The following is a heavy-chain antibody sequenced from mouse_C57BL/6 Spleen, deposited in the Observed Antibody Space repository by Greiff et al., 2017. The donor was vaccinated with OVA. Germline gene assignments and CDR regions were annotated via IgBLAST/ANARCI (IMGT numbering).Heavy chain of an antibody. CDR3: ARGITTVVATPFDY. Sequence: QVQLKQSGAELVKPGASVKISCKASGYAFSSYWMNWVKQRPGKGLEWIGQIYPGDGDTNYNGKFKGKATLTADKSSSTAYMQLSSLTSEDSAVYFCARGITTVVATPFDYWGQGTTLTVSS. CDR1: GYAFSSYW. D-gene: IGHD1-1*01. V-gene: IGHV1-80*01. J-gene: IGHJ2*01. CDR2: IYPGDGDT.